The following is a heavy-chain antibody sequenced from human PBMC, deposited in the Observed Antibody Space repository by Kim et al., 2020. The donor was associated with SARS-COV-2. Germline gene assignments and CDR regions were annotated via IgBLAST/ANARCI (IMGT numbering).Heavy chain of an antibody. CDR3: AKTRGSGSYHFDY. V-gene: IGHV3-9*01. CDR2: ISWNSGSI. CDR1: GFTFDDYA. Sequence: GGSLRLSCAASGFTFDDYAMHWVRQAPGKGLEWLSGISWNSGSIGYADSVKGRFTISRDNAKNSLYLQMNSLRAEDTALYYCAKTRGSGSYHFDYWGQGTLVTVSS. J-gene: IGHJ4*02. D-gene: IGHD3-10*01.